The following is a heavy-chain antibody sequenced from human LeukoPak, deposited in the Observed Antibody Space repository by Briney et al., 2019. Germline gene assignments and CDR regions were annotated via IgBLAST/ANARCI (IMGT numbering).Heavy chain of an antibody. D-gene: IGHD3-10*01. V-gene: IGHV1-18*01. Sequence: RASVKVSCKASGYSFTSYGIDWVRQAPGQGLEWMGWISAYNGNTNYAQKFQGRVTMTTDTSTTTAYMELSSLRSEDTAVYYCARGNDGSGSPSYYFYYMDVWGKGTTVTISS. CDR1: GYSFTSYG. CDR3: ARGNDGSGSPSYYFYYMDV. CDR2: ISAYNGNT. J-gene: IGHJ6*03.